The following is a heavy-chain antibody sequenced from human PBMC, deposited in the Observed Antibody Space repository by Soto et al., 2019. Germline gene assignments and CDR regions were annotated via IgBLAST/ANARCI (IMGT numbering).Heavy chain of an antibody. CDR2: LWYDGNNK. CDR1: GFTFSDYG. CDR3: ARDGIPGIAVATYGMDV. V-gene: IGHV3-33*01. D-gene: IGHD6-19*01. Sequence: GGSLRLSCAASGFTFSDYGMHWVRQAPGKGLEWVAVLWYDGNNKYYTDSVKGRFTISRDNSKSTLYLQMNSLRAEDTAVYYCARDGIPGIAVATYGMDVWGQGTTVTVSS. J-gene: IGHJ6*02.